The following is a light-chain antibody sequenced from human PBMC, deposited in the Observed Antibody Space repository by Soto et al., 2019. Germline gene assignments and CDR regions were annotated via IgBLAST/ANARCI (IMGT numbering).Light chain of an antibody. Sequence: DIQMTQSPSSLSASVGDRVTITCRASQNIDSYLNWYQQRPGKAPKLLIHDASSLQSGVPSRFSGSGSGTDFALTINSLQPEDFATIYCQQYMGWTFGQGTKVDIK. J-gene: IGKJ1*01. CDR3: QQYMGWT. CDR2: DAS. V-gene: IGKV1-39*01. CDR1: QNIDSY.